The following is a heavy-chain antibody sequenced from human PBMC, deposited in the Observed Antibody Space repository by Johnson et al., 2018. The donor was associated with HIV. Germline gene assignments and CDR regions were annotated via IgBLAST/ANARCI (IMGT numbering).Heavy chain of an antibody. D-gene: IGHD4-17*01. CDR3: ARVGTTVDAFDI. V-gene: IGHV3-9*01. CDR1: GFTFDDYA. Sequence: VQLVESGGGLVQPGGSLRLSCAASGFTFDDYAMHWVRQAPGKGLEWVSGISWNSGSIGYADSVKGRFTISRDNAENSLYLQMNSLRAGDTAVYYCARVGTTVDAFDIWGQGTMVTVSS. CDR2: ISWNSGSI. J-gene: IGHJ3*02.